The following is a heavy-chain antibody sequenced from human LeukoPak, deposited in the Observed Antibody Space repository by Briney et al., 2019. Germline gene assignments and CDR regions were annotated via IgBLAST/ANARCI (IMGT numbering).Heavy chain of an antibody. CDR3: AKRAYNWNDGWDDAFDI. Sequence: GGCLRLSCVASVFTFDDYAMHWVRQAPGRGLEWVSLISGDGGSTYYADSVKGRFTISRDNSKNSLYLQMNSLRTEDTALYYCAKRAYNWNDGWDDAFDIWGQGTMVTVSS. CDR2: ISGDGGST. V-gene: IGHV3-43*02. D-gene: IGHD1-1*01. J-gene: IGHJ3*02. CDR1: VFTFDDYA.